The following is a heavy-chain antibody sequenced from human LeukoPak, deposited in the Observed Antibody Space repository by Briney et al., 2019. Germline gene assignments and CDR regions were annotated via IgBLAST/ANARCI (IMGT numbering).Heavy chain of an antibody. J-gene: IGHJ5*02. CDR1: GGSFSGYY. D-gene: IGHD6-13*01. V-gene: IGHV4-34*01. Sequence: SETLSFTCAGYGGSFSGYYWSWIRQPPGKGLEWIGEINHSGSTNYNPSLKSRVTISVDTSKNQFSLKLSSVTAADTAVYYCASHQQQLARGWFDPWGQGTLVTVSS. CDR3: ASHQQQLARGWFDP. CDR2: INHSGST.